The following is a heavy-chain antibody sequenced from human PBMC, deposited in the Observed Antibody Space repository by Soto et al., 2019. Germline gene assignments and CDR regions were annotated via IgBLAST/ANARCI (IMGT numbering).Heavy chain of an antibody. CDR3: ARDQYSGYDFAL. CDR2: IPSRGRP. D-gene: IGHD5-12*01. J-gene: IGHJ5*02. Sequence: QVQLRESGPGLVKPSQTLLLTCSVSCASIAGGSYSCSWRRQPPGKGLEWIGYIPSRGRPFYHPALASRSTISSDTSKNQLSLQLTSVTAADTAVYYCARDQYSGYDFALWGQGTLVTVSS. CDR1: CASIAGGSYS. V-gene: IGHV4-30-4*01.